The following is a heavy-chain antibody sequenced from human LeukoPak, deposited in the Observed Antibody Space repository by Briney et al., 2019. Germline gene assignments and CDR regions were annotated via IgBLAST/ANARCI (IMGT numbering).Heavy chain of an antibody. CDR3: ARDPLLGNAFDI. J-gene: IGHJ3*02. Sequence: PSETLSLTCTVSGGSISSSSYYWGWIRQPPGKGLEWIGSIYYSGSTYYNPSLKSRVTISRDMSKNQFSLKLSSVTAADTAVYYCARDPLLGNAFDIWGQGTMVTVSS. CDR2: IYYSGST. CDR1: GGSISSSSYY. V-gene: IGHV4-39*07. D-gene: IGHD1-1*01.